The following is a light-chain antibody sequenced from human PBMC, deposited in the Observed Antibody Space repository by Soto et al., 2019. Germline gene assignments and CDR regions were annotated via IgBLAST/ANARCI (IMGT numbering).Light chain of an antibody. J-gene: IGLJ2*01. Sequence: QPVLTQSSSASASLGSSVKLTCTLSSGHSSYIIAWHQQQPGKAPRYLMKLEGSGSYNKGSGVPDRFSGSSSGADRYLTISNHQSEDEADYYCETWDSNVVFGGGTKLTVL. V-gene: IGLV4-60*03. CDR3: ETWDSNVV. CDR1: SGHSSYI. CDR2: LEGSGSY.